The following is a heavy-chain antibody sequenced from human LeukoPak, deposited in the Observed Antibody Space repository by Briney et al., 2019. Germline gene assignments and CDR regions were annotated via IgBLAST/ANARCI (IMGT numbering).Heavy chain of an antibody. CDR3: ATETYGRHYDY. Sequence: GGSLRLSCAASGFTFSSYAMSWVRQAPGKGLEWVSAISGSGGSTYYADSVKGRFTISRDNANNFLYLQMNSLRAEDTAVYYCATETYGRHYDYWGQGTLLTVSS. D-gene: IGHD3-10*01. V-gene: IGHV3-23*01. CDR1: GFTFSSYA. CDR2: ISGSGGST. J-gene: IGHJ4*02.